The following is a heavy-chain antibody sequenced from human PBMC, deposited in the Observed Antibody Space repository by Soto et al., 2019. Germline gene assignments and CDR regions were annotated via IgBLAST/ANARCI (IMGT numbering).Heavy chain of an antibody. CDR3: ARAAYGSGNYYPPPYSAAMDV. CDR1: GVSISNYY. J-gene: IGHJ6*04. V-gene: IGHV4-59*01. Sequence: SETLSLTCTVSGVSISNYYWSWIRQPPGKGLEWLGYILYTGNTNYNPSLKSRVTISVDTSKNQVSLELTSVTTADTAVYFCARAAYGSGNYYPPPYSAAMDVWSKGTRFTFP. CDR2: ILYTGNT. D-gene: IGHD3-10*01.